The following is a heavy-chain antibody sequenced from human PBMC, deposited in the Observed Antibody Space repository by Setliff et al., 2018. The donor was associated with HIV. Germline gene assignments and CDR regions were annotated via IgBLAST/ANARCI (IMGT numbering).Heavy chain of an antibody. J-gene: IGHJ5*02. V-gene: IGHV1-18*01. CDR3: ARDRTGVTSGEFDP. CDR1: GYTFTSHG. D-gene: IGHD2-21*02. Sequence: ASVKVSCKASGYTFTSHGISWVRQAPGQGLEWMGWISAYNGNTNYAQKLQGRVTMTTDSSTSTAYMELSSLRSDDTAVYYCARDRTGVTSGEFDPWGQGTLVTVSS. CDR2: ISAYNGNT.